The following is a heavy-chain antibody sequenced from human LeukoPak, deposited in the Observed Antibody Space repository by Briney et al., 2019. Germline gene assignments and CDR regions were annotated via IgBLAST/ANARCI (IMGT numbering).Heavy chain of an antibody. J-gene: IGHJ3*02. CDR1: GYTFTSYA. CDR3: ARSSGSDDAFDI. D-gene: IGHD3-22*01. V-gene: IGHV1-69*05. Sequence: ASVKVSCKASGYTFTSYAISWVRQAPGQGLEWMGRIIPIFGTANYAQKFQGRVTITTDESTSTAYMELSSLRSEDTAVYYCARSSGSDDAFDIWGQGTMVTVSS. CDR2: IIPIFGTA.